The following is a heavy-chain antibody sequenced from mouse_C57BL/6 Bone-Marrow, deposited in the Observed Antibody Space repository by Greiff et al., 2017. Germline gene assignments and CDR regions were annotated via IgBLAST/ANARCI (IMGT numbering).Heavy chain of an antibody. CDR2: ISDGGSYT. Sequence: EVHLVESGGGLVKPGGSLKLSCAASGFTFSSYAMSWVRQTPEKRLEWVATISDGGSYTYYPDNVKGRFTISRDNAKNNLYLQMSHLKSEDTAMYYCARDRDYSNYYAMDYWGQGTSVTVSS. CDR1: GFTFSSYA. V-gene: IGHV5-4*01. CDR3: ARDRDYSNYYAMDY. D-gene: IGHD2-5*01. J-gene: IGHJ4*01.